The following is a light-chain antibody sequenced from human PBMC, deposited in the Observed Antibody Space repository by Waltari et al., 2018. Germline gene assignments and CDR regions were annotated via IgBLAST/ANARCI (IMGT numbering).Light chain of an antibody. J-gene: IGLJ2*01. CDR1: TSNIGNYY. Sequence: QSVLTQPPSVSAAPGQKVTISCSGGTSNIGNYYVSWYQHLPGAAPKLLLYDNDKRPSWIPDRFSASKSGTSATRGITGLQIGDEADYYCATWDNSLTDVVFGGGTKLTVL. CDR2: DND. V-gene: IGLV1-51*01. CDR3: ATWDNSLTDVV.